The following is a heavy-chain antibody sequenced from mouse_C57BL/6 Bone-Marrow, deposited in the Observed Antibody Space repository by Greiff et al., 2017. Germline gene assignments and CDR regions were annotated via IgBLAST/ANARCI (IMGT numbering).Heavy chain of an antibody. CDR1: GYTFTSYW. J-gene: IGHJ3*01. D-gene: IGHD2-5*01. V-gene: IGHV1-61*01. CDR2: IYPSDSET. CDR3: ARWYYSKGAWFAY. Sequence: QVQLQQPGAELVRPGSSVKLSCKASGYTFTSYWMDWVKQRPGQGLEWIGNIYPSDSETHYNQKFKDKDTLTVDKSSSTAYMQLSSLTSEDSAVYYCARWYYSKGAWFAYWGQGTLVTVSA.